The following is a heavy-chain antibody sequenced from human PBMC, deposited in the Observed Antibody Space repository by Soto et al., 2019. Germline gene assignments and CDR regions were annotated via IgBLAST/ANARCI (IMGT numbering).Heavy chain of an antibody. V-gene: IGHV1-69*04. Sequence: SVKVSCKASGGTFSSYTISWVRQAPGQGLEWMGRIIPILGIANYAQKFQGRVTITADKSTSTAYMELSSLRSEDTAVYYCAREGVAAAPSSYYYCMDVWGKGTTVTVSS. CDR2: IIPILGIA. J-gene: IGHJ6*03. CDR1: GGTFSSYT. D-gene: IGHD6-13*01. CDR3: AREGVAAAPSSYYYCMDV.